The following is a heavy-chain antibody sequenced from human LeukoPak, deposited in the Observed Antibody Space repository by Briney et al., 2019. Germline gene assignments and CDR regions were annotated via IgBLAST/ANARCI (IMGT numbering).Heavy chain of an antibody. V-gene: IGHV4-4*02. CDR2: IYHIGNT. D-gene: IGHD6-13*01. CDR3: ARGGQQPYDF. CDR1: AGSISSSYW. J-gene: IGHJ4*02. Sequence: PSETLSLTCAVSAGSISSSYWWSWVRQPPGKGLEWIGEIYHIGNTNYNPSLESRVTISIDMSKNQFSLKLSSVTAADTAVYYCARGGQQPYDFWGQGSLVTVSS.